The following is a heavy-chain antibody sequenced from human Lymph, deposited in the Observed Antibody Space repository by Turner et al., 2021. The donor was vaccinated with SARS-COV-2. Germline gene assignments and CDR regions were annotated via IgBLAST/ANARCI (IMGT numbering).Heavy chain of an antibody. Sequence: QVQRVECGGGGVQSGRSLKRSCGPSGFTFSHYGMHWVRQAPGKGLEWVAVIWYDGSNTYYGDSVKRHFAISRDNYRNTLYLEMSSLRVEDTAVYYCARMYSSSLGHFDYWGQGTLVTVSS. CDR3: ARMYSSSLGHFDY. CDR2: IWYDGSNT. CDR1: GFTFSHYG. D-gene: IGHD6-6*01. V-gene: IGHV3-33*01. J-gene: IGHJ4*02.